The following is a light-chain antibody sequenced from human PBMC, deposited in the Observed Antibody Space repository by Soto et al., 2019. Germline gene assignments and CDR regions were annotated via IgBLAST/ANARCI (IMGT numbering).Light chain of an antibody. J-gene: IGLJ1*01. CDR2: EVS. Sequence: QSALTQPASVSGSPGQSITISCTGTSSDVGSYHYVSWFQQHPGKAPKLIIFEVSDRPSGVSTRFSGSKSGDTDSLTISGLQADDEADYYCSSYTSGRDVYVFGGGTKV. CDR1: SSDVGSYHY. CDR3: SSYTSGRDVYV. V-gene: IGLV2-14*01.